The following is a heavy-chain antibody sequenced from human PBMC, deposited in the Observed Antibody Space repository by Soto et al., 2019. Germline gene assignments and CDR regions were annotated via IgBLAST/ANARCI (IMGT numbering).Heavy chain of an antibody. V-gene: IGHV1-69*01. J-gene: IGHJ5*02. CDR1: GCPFSSYA. CDR3: ARTSIVVVVNRWFDP. D-gene: IGHD2-15*01. Sequence: SVQLSCEASGCPFSSYAISWVRQAPGQGLEWMGGIIPIFGTADYAQKFQGRVTITADEPTSTAYMELSSMRSEDTAVYYCARTSIVVVVNRWFDPCAQGTLVRDSS. CDR2: IIPIFGTA.